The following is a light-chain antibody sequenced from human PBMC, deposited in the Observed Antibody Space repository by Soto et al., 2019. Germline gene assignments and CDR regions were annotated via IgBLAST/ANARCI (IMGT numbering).Light chain of an antibody. CDR2: EGS. J-gene: IGLJ2*01. Sequence: QSALTQPASVSGSPGQSITISCTGTSSDVGSYNLVSWYQQHPGKAPKLMIYEGSKRPSGVSNRFSGSKSGNTASLTISGLQAEDEADYYCSSYGASSTLFGGGTKVTVL. V-gene: IGLV2-23*01. CDR1: SSDVGSYNL. CDR3: SSYGASSTL.